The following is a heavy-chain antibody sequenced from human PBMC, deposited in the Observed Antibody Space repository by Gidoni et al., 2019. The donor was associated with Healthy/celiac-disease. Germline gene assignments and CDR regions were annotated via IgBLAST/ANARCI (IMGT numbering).Heavy chain of an antibody. V-gene: IGHV3-49*03. J-gene: IGHJ4*02. CDR2: IRSKAYGGPT. Sequence: EVQLVESGGGLVQPGRSLRLSCTASGFTFGDYAMSWFSQAPGKGLEWVGFIRSKAYGGPTEYAASVKGRFTISRDDSKSIAYLQMNSLKTDDTAVYYCTREVTPYYYDSSGYSDAFDYWGQGTLVTVSS. CDR3: TREVTPYYYDSSGYSDAFDY. D-gene: IGHD3-22*01. CDR1: GFTFGDYA.